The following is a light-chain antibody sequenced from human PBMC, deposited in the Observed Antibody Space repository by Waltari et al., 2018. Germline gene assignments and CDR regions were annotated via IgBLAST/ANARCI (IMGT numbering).Light chain of an antibody. J-gene: IGKJ1*01. CDR3: QQYSGSPRT. Sequence: ENVLTQSPGTLSLSPGEGAALSCRASQMVISDSLAWYQHKPGPAPRLLIYGASNRATGIPDRFRGSGSGTDFTLTISSLEPEDFAIYYCQQYSGSPRTFGQGTKVEIK. CDR2: GAS. V-gene: IGKV3-20*01. CDR1: QMVISDS.